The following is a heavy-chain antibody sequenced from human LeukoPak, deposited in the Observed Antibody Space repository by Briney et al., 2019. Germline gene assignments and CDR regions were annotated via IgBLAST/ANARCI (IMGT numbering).Heavy chain of an antibody. D-gene: IGHD6-19*01. CDR2: IRYSGRT. CDR3: ARIPDVSGWPFDY. V-gene: IGHV4-59*01. J-gene: IGHJ4*02. CDR1: DGPLKSDL. Sequence: SETLSLTCTSSDGPLKSDLWTWVRRPPGKGPEGVGYIRYSGRTSYNPSLKSRVTISIDTSKNLFSLKLRSVTTADTAIYYCARIPDVSGWPFDYWGQGTLVTVSS.